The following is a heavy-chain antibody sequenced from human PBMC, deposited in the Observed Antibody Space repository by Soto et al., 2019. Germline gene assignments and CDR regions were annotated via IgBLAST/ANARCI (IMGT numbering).Heavy chain of an antibody. D-gene: IGHD3-10*01. J-gene: IGHJ4*02. V-gene: IGHV1-46*03. CDR1: GYTFTSYY. CDR2: INPSGGST. CDR3: ARASGGSGSYSEEYYFDY. Sequence: QVQLVQSGAEVKKPGASVKVSCKASGYTFTSYYMHWVRQAPGQGLEWMGIINPSGGSTSYAQKFQGRVTMNRDTSTSTVYMALSSLRSEDTAVYYCARASGGSGSYSEEYYFDYWGQGTLVTVSS.